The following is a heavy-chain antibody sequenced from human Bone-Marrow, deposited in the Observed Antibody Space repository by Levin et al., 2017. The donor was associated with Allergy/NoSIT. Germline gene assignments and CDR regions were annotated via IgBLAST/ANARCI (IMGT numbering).Heavy chain of an antibody. CDR3: ARDDSDSSGYDWGHC. J-gene: IGHJ4*02. Sequence: PGGSLRLSCKASGYPFTSYTINWVRQAPGQGLEWMGWIVTNTGRPTYAQGFTGRIVFSLDTSVSTAYLQISTLKAEDTDVYYCARDDSDSSGYDWGHCWGQGTLVTVSS. CDR2: IVTNTGRP. D-gene: IGHD3-22*01. CDR1: GYPFTSYT. V-gene: IGHV7-4-1*02.